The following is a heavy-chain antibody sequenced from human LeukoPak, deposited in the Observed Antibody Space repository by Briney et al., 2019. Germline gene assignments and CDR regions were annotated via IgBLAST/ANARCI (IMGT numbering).Heavy chain of an antibody. CDR3: ARSPYSSSSQYFYYYGMDV. CDR1: GGTFSSYT. CDR2: IIPILGIA. V-gene: IGHV1-69*02. J-gene: IGHJ6*02. Sequence: ALVKVSCKASGGTFSSYTISWVRQAPGQGLEWMGRIIPILGIANYAQKFQGRVTITADKSTSTAYMELSSLRSEDTAVYYCARSPYSSSSQYFYYYGMDVWGQGTTVTVSS. D-gene: IGHD6-6*01.